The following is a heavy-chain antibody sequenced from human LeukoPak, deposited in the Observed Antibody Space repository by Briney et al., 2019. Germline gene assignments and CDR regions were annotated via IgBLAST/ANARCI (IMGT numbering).Heavy chain of an antibody. D-gene: IGHD3-10*01. V-gene: IGHV3-23*01. CDR1: GFTFISYA. Sequence: GGSLRLSCAASGFTFISYAMSWARHAPGKGLECVSVISGSGGSTYYADSVKGRFTISRDNSKNALYLQMNSLRAEDTAVYYCAKDPMAPVDYWGQGTLVTVSS. J-gene: IGHJ4*02. CDR2: ISGSGGST. CDR3: AKDPMAPVDY.